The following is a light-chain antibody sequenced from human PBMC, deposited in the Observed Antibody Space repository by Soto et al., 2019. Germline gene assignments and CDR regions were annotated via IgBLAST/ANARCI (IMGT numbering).Light chain of an antibody. V-gene: IGLV2-11*01. Sequence: QSVLTQPRSVSGSPGQSVTISCTGTSSDVGGYNYVSWYQQHPGKAPKLMIYGVRERPSGVPYRFSGSKSANTASLTISGLQAEDEADYYCCSYAGTYTYVFGTGTKATVL. CDR2: GVR. CDR3: CSYAGTYTYV. CDR1: SSDVGGYNY. J-gene: IGLJ1*01.